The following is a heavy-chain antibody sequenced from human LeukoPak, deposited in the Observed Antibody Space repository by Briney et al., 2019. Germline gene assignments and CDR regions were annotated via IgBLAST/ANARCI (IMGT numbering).Heavy chain of an antibody. V-gene: IGHV4-39*07. D-gene: IGHD3-10*01. Sequence: PSETLSLTCTVSGGSISSSSYYWGWIRQPPGKGLEWIGSIYYSGSTYYNPSLKSRVTISVDTSKNQFSLKLSSVTAADTAVYYCAIQYGSGSYYPFNWFDPWGQGTLVTVSS. CDR1: GGSISSSSYY. CDR3: AIQYGSGSYYPFNWFDP. CDR2: IYYSGST. J-gene: IGHJ5*02.